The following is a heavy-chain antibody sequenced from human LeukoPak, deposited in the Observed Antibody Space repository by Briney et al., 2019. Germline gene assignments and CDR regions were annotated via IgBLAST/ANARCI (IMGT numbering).Heavy chain of an antibody. Sequence: GGSLRLSCAASGFTFSSYSMNWVRQAPGKGLEWVSSISSSSSYIYYADSVKGRFTISRDNAKNSLYLQMNSLRAEDTAVYYCAGMTTVSSGDYWGQGTLVTVSS. V-gene: IGHV3-21*01. J-gene: IGHJ4*02. D-gene: IGHD4-17*01. CDR3: AGMTTVSSGDY. CDR1: GFTFSSYS. CDR2: ISSSSSYI.